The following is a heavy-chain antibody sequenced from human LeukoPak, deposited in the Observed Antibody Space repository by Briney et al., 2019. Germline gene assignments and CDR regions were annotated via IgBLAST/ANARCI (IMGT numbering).Heavy chain of an antibody. CDR3: AAFRIAAAGTLGRLDY. V-gene: IGHV4-4*07. J-gene: IGHJ4*02. CDR2: IYTSGST. D-gene: IGHD6-13*01. CDR1: GGSISSYY. Sequence: SETLSLTCTVSGGSISSYYWSWIRQPAGKGLEWIGRIYTSGSTNYNPSLKSRVTMSVDTSKNQFSLRLSSVTAADTAVYYCAAFRIAAAGTLGRLDYWGQGTLVTVSS.